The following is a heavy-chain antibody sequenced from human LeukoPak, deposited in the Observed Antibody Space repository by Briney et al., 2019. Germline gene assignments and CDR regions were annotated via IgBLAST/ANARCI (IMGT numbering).Heavy chain of an antibody. CDR3: ARGGCSSTSCLYYYYYMDV. D-gene: IGHD2-2*01. V-gene: IGHV1-8*01. CDR1: GYTFTSHD. CDR2: MNPNSGNT. J-gene: IGHJ6*03. Sequence: GASVKASCKASGYTFTSHDINWVRQATGQGLEWMGWMNPNSGNTGYAQKFQCRVTMTRNTSISTAYMELSSLRTDETAVYYCARGGCSSTSCLYYYYYMDVWGKGTTVTVSS.